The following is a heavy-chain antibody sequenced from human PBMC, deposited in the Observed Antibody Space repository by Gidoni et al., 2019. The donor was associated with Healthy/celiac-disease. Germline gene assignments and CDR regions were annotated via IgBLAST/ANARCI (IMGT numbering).Heavy chain of an antibody. V-gene: IGHV4-34*01. Sequence: QVQLQQWGAGLLKPSETLSLTCAVYGGSFSGYYWSWIRQPPGKGLEWIGEINHSGSTNYNPSLKSRVTISVDTSKNQFSLKLSSVTAADTAVYYCARIYLEGPYGAPPPWGQGTLVTVSS. CDR1: GGSFSGYY. CDR3: ARIYLEGPYGAPPP. D-gene: IGHD1-20*01. J-gene: IGHJ5*02. CDR2: INHSGST.